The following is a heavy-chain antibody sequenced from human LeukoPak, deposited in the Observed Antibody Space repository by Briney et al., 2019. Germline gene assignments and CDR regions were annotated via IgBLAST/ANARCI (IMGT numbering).Heavy chain of an antibody. CDR1: GFTVSGNY. J-gene: IGHJ4*02. V-gene: IGHV3-66*01. CDR3: ARGALGAAGRLDY. CDR2: IHSGGTT. D-gene: IGHD6-13*01. Sequence: GGSLRLSCAASGFTVSGNYMNWVRQAPGKGLEWVSVIHSGGTTYYADSVKGRFTISRDNSKNTLYLQLNSLRVEDTAVYYCARGALGAAGRLDYWGQGTLVTVSS.